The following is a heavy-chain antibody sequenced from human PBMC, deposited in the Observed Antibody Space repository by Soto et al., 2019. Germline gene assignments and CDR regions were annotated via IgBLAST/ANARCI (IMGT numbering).Heavy chain of an antibody. J-gene: IGHJ5*02. CDR1: GFSFSSYA. V-gene: IGHV3-23*01. CDR3: VKDVYSGSSGQFDL. Sequence: EVQLLESGGGLVQPGGSLRLSCAASGFSFSSYAMGWVRQAPGKGLEWVSIISATDVATYYADSVKGHFIIARDDSRRTLFLQMNSLRAEDTAVYQCVKDVYSGSSGQFDLWGQGTLGTVSS. CDR2: ISATDVAT. D-gene: IGHD1-26*01.